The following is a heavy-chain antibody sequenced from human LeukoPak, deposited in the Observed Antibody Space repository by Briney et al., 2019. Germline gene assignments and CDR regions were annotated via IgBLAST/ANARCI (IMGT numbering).Heavy chain of an antibody. Sequence: LSLTCTVSGYSISSGYYWGWIRQAPGKGLEWVSYITSSSSTMFYADSVKGRFTISRDNAENSMYLQMNNLRVEDTAVYYCARLAIRGIDFSNPEFDPWGQGTLVTVSS. CDR3: ARLAIRGIDFSNPEFDP. J-gene: IGHJ5*02. CDR1: GYSISSGYY. D-gene: IGHD4-11*01. V-gene: IGHV3-11*04. CDR2: ITSSSSTM.